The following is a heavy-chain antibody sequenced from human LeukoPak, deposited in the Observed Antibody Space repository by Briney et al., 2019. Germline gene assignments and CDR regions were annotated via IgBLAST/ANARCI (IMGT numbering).Heavy chain of an antibody. J-gene: IGHJ4*02. CDR1: GSTFSGYG. D-gene: IGHD1-26*01. CDR2: IKQDGSEK. CDR3: ARAVGGSYFDY. Sequence: PGGSLGFSGAAPGSTFSGYGLSWVGKVPGKGLRWVANIKQDGSEKYYVDSVKGRFTISRDNAKNSLYLQMNSLRAEDTAVYYCARAVGGSYFDYWGQGTLVTVSS. V-gene: IGHV3-7*01.